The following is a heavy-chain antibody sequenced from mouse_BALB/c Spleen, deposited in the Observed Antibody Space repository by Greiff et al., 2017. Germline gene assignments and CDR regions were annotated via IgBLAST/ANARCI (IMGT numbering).Heavy chain of an antibody. V-gene: IGHV5-12-2*01. CDR2: ISNGGGST. D-gene: IGHD1-2*01. J-gene: IGHJ3*01. CDR1: GFTFSSYT. Sequence: EVQVVESGGGLVQPGGSLKLSCAASGFTFSSYTMSWVRQTPEKRLEWVAYISNGGGSTYYPDTVKGRFTISRDNAKNTLYLQMSSLKSEDTAMYYCARHSLLRLGAYWGQGTLVTVSA. CDR3: ARHSLLRLGAY.